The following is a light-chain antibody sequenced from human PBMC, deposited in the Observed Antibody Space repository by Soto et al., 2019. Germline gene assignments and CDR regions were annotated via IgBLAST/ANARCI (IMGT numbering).Light chain of an antibody. Sequence: DLQLTQSPSFLSASVGDTVTITCRASQGMSTYLAWYQQKPGKVPKLLIRSASTLQSGVPPRFSGGGSGTEFTLTISTLQPDDSGIYYCQQLNGYQLAFGGRTNVEIK. CDR1: QGMSTY. CDR2: SAS. CDR3: QQLNGYQLA. V-gene: IGKV1-9*01. J-gene: IGKJ4*01.